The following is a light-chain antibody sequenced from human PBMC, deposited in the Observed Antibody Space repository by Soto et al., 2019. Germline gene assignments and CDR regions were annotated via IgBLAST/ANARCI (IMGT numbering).Light chain of an antibody. Sequence: DIQMTQSPSSLSASVGDRVTISCRARQSVSRYLNWYQHKPGKAPKLLISSVSTLQTGVPSRFSGSGSGTDFTLTISSLQPDDFATYYCQHYNSYSEAFGQGTKVDIK. CDR1: QSVSRY. V-gene: IGKV1-39*01. CDR3: QHYNSYSEA. CDR2: SVS. J-gene: IGKJ1*01.